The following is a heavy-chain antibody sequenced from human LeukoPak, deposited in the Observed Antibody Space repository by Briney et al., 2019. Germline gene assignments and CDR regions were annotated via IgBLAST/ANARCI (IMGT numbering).Heavy chain of an antibody. CDR3: AKETILTGYYKAYYFDY. J-gene: IGHJ4*02. Sequence: PGGSLRLSCAASGFTFSTYAMHWVRQAPDKGLEWVALISYDGTKKHYADSVKGRFTISRDNSKNTLYLQMNSLRAEDTAVYYCAKETILTGYYKAYYFDYWGQGTLVTVSS. CDR2: ISYDGTKK. D-gene: IGHD3-9*01. V-gene: IGHV3-30*04. CDR1: GFTFSTYA.